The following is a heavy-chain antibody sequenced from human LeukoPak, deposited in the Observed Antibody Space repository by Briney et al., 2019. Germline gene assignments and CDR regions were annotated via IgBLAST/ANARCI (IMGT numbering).Heavy chain of an antibody. V-gene: IGHV3-49*04. CDR3: TRESDHGDYDY. D-gene: IGHD4-17*01. J-gene: IGHJ4*02. CDR2: IRSKAYGGTT. CDR1: GFTFGDYA. Sequence: GGSLRLSCTASGFTFGDYAMSWVRQAPGKGLEWVGFIRSKAYGGTTEYAASVKGKFTISRDDSKSIAYLQMNSLKTEDTAVYYCTRESDHGDYDYWGQGTLVTVSS.